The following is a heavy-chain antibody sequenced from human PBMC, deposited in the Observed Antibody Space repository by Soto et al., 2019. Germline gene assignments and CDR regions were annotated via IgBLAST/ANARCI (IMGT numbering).Heavy chain of an antibody. Sequence: TSETLSLTCTVSGGSISSYYWSWIRQPPGKGLEWIGYIYYSGSTNYNPSLKSRVTISVDTSKNQFSLKLSSVTAADTAVYYCARVAYYCSSTSCPRPFDYWGQGTLVTVSS. D-gene: IGHD2-2*01. J-gene: IGHJ4*02. CDR2: IYYSGST. CDR1: GGSISSYY. CDR3: ARVAYYCSSTSCPRPFDY. V-gene: IGHV4-59*01.